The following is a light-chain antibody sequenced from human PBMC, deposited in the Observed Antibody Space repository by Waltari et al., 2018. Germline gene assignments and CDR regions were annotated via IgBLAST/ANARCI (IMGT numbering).Light chain of an antibody. CDR3: SSYTSSGTVI. CDR1: GSDVGSYVY. J-gene: IGLJ2*01. CDR2: DVS. V-gene: IGLV2-14*03. Sequence: QSALTQPASVSGSPGQSITISCTGTGSDVGSYVYVSWYQQHPGKGPKLMIFDVSNRPSGVFNRFGGSKSGNTASLTSSGLQAEDEGDYYCSSYTSSGTVIFGGETKLTVL.